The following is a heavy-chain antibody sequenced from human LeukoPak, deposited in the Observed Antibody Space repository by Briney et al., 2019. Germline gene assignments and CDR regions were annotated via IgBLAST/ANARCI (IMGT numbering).Heavy chain of an antibody. J-gene: IGHJ4*02. CDR1: GGSISSGGYS. CDR3: ASGGYCSSTSCYTLDY. D-gene: IGHD2-2*02. V-gene: IGHV4-31*03. Sequence: PSETLSLTCTVSGGSISSGGYSWSWIRQHPGKGLEWIGYIYYSGSTYYNPSLKSRVTISVDTSKNQFSLKLSSVTAADTAVYYCASGGYCSSTSCYTLDYWGQGTLVTVSS. CDR2: IYYSGST.